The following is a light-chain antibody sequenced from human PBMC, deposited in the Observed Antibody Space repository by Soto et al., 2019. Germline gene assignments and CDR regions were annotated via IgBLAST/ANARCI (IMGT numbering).Light chain of an antibody. J-gene: IGKJ4*01. Sequence: DIQMTQSPSSLSASVGDIVTITCRASQNINNYLNWYQQKSGEAPKLLIYTASSLQSGVPARVSGSGSGTEFILTISSLQPEDFATYYCQQSYSVPLTFGGGTKVDIK. V-gene: IGKV1-39*01. CDR3: QQSYSVPLT. CDR2: TAS. CDR1: QNINNY.